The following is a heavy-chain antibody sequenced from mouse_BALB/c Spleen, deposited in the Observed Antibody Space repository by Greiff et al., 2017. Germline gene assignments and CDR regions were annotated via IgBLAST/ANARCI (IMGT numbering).Heavy chain of an antibody. J-gene: IGHJ4*01. CDR2: IWGDGST. CDR1: GFSLTGYG. V-gene: IGHV2-6-7*01. D-gene: IGHD2-14*01. CDR3: AREDYRYDGAFYAMDY. Sequence: VKLVESGPGLVAPSQSLSITCTVSGFSLTGYGVNWVRQPPGKGLEWLGMIWGDGSTDYNSALKSRLSISKDNSKSQVFLKMNSLQTDDTARYYCAREDYRYDGAFYAMDYWGQGTSVTVSS.